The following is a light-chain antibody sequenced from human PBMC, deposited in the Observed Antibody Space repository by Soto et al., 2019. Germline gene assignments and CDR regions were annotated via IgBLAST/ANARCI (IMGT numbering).Light chain of an antibody. V-gene: IGKV1-5*01. Sequence: DIQMTQSPSTLSASVGDRVTITCRASQSISSWLAWYQQKPGKAPTLLIYDASSLESGVPSRFSGSGSGTEFTLTITSLQPDDFATXXXQQYNSYPWTFGQGTKVDIK. CDR2: DAS. CDR1: QSISSW. CDR3: QQYNSYPWT. J-gene: IGKJ1*01.